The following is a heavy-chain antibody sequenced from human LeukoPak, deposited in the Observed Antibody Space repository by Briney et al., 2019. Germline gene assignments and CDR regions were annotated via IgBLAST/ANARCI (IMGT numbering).Heavy chain of an antibody. D-gene: IGHD6-13*01. J-gene: IGHJ4*02. Sequence: GGSLRLSCAASGFTFSNYAMGWVRQAPGKGLEWVSTISGSGGATYYADSVKGRFTISRDNSKNTLYLQMNSQRAEDTAVYYCAKERAASGFDYWGQGTLVTVSS. V-gene: IGHV3-23*01. CDR2: ISGSGGAT. CDR1: GFTFSNYA. CDR3: AKERAASGFDY.